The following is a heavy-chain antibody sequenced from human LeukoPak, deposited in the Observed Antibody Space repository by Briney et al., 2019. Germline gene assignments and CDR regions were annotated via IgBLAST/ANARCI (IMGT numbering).Heavy chain of an antibody. J-gene: IGHJ4*02. D-gene: IGHD1-14*01. Sequence: SQTLSLTCAVSGASISSGGYSWRWIRQPPGPGLEWIGYIYQSGSTYYNPSLKSRVTISVDRSKNQFSLKLTSVTAADTAVYYCARVDHLAFDSWGQGALVTVSS. CDR1: GASISSGGYS. CDR3: ARVDHLAFDS. V-gene: IGHV4-30-2*01. CDR2: IYQSGST.